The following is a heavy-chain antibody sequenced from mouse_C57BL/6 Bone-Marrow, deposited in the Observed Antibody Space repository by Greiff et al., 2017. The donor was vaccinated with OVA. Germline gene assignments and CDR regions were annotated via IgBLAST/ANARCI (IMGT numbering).Heavy chain of an antibody. CDR1: GYSFTGYY. CDR3: ARGDY. CDR2: INPSTGGT. V-gene: IGHV1-42*01. J-gene: IGHJ2*01. Sequence: EVQVVESGPELVKPGASVKISCKASGYSFTGYYMNWVKQSPEKSLEWIGEINPSTGGTTYNQKFKAKATLTVDKSSSTAYMQLKSLTSEDSAVYYCARGDYWGQGTTLTVSS.